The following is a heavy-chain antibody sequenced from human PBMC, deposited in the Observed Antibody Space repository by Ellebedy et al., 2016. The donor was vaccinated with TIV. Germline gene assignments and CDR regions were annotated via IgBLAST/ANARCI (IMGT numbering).Heavy chain of an antibody. D-gene: IGHD7-27*01. Sequence: GESLKISCAASGFTFSSYSMNWVRQAPGKGLEWVSYISSSGSTIYSADSVKGRFTISRDDAKNSLYLQMNSLRAEDTAVYYCVRTGDGDFDYWGQGTLVTVSS. CDR3: VRTGDGDFDY. CDR1: GFTFSSYS. CDR2: ISSSGSTI. J-gene: IGHJ4*02. V-gene: IGHV3-48*04.